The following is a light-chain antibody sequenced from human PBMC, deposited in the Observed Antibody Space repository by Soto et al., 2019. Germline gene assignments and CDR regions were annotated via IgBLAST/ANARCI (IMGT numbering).Light chain of an antibody. CDR1: QSVLYTPNNKNY. V-gene: IGKV4-1*01. CDR2: WAS. CDR3: QESYTPLFT. J-gene: IGKJ3*01. Sequence: DIVMTQSPDSLAVSLGERATINCKSSQSVLYTPNNKNYLAWYQQKPGQPPKLLIYWASDRESGVPDRFSGSGSGTDITLTICSLQAEDVAVYYCQESYTPLFTFGPGTKVDVK.